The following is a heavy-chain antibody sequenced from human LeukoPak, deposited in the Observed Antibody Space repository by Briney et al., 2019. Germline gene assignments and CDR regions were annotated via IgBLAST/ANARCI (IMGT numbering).Heavy chain of an antibody. CDR1: GGSISSSSHY. CDR3: TNLHY. Sequence: SETLSLTCTVSGGSISSSSHYWGWIRQPPGKGLEWIGSVYFSGHTYYNPSLKSRVNISVDTSKNQFSLKLSSVTAADTAVYFCTNLHYWGQGTLVTVSS. V-gene: IGHV4-39*01. J-gene: IGHJ4*02. CDR2: VYFSGHT.